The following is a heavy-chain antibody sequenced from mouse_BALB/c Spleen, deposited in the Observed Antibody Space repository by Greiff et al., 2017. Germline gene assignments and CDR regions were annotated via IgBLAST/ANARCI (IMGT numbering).Heavy chain of an antibody. J-gene: IGHJ1*01. CDR3: ARSEGWDWYFDV. CDR2: INPGSGGT. V-gene: IGHV1-54*01. D-gene: IGHD3-3*01. Sequence: QVQLQQSGAELVRPGASVKLSCKASGYTFTNYLIEWVKQRPGQGLEWIGVINPGSGGTNYNEKFKGKATLTADKSSSTAYMQLSSLTSDDSAVYFCARSEGWDWYFDVWGAGTTVTVSS. CDR1: GYTFTNYL.